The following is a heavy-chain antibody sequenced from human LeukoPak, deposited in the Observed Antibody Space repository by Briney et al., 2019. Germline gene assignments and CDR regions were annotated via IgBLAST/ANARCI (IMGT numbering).Heavy chain of an antibody. CDR2: INHSGST. CDR1: GGSFSGYY. D-gene: IGHD3-16*02. Sequence: SETLSLTCAVYGGSFSGYYRSWIRQPPGKGLEWIGEINHSGSTNYNPSLKSRVTISVDTPKNQFSLKLSSVTAADTAVYYCARTPYVWGSYRYTGLDYWGQGTLVTVSS. CDR3: ARTPYVWGSYRYTGLDY. V-gene: IGHV4-34*01. J-gene: IGHJ4*02.